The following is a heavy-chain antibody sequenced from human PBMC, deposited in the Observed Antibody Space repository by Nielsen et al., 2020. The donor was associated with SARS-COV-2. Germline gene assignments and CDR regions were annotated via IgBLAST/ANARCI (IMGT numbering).Heavy chain of an antibody. CDR3: AKDVRSGTYYFDY. CDR1: GFTFSSYA. Sequence: GESLKISCAASGFTFSSYAMSWVRQAPGKGLEWVSAISGSGRTTYYADSVRGRFTISRDNDKNMVYLQVNSLRAEDTAVYYCAKDVRSGTYYFDYWGQGTLVTVSS. J-gene: IGHJ4*02. D-gene: IGHD2-15*01. V-gene: IGHV3-23*01. CDR2: ISGSGRTT.